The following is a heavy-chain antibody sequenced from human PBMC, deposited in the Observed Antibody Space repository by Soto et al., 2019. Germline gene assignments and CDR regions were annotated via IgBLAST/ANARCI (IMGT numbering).Heavy chain of an antibody. J-gene: IGHJ1*01. CDR1: GFTFSSYA. D-gene: IGHD3-22*01. CDR3: ASPNYYDSSGPEYFQH. Sequence: PGGSLRLSCAASGFTFSSYAMHWVRQAPGKGLEWVAVISYDGSNKYCADSVKGRFTISRDNSKNTLYLQMNSLRAEDTAVYYSASPNYYDSSGPEYFQHWGQGTLVTVSS. V-gene: IGHV3-30-3*01. CDR2: ISYDGSNK.